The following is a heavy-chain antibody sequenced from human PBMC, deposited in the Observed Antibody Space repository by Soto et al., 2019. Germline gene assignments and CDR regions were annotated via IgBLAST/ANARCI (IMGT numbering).Heavy chain of an antibody. V-gene: IGHV4-31*03. J-gene: IGHJ5*02. D-gene: IGHD6-19*01. CDR2: IYYSGST. CDR1: GGSISSGGYY. Sequence: SETHPLTCTFSGGSISSGGYYWSWIRQHPGKGLEWIGYIYYSGSTYYNPSLKSRVTISVDTSKNQFSLKLSSVTAADTAVYYCGGWSTWFDPWGQGTLVTVSS. CDR3: GGWSTWFDP.